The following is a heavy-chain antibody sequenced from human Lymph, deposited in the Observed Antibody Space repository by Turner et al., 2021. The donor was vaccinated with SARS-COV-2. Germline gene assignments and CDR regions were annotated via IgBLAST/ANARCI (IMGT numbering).Heavy chain of an antibody. Sequence: QVQLLQSGAEVKTPGASMQVSCNVSGYTLTELFMHWVRQAPGKGLEWAGSFDPEDGEKVYAQKFQGRVTMTEDTSTDTAYMELSSLRAEDTAVYYCATVLCSGGSCYYYGMDVWGQGTMVTVSS. D-gene: IGHD2-15*01. CDR1: GYTLTELF. J-gene: IGHJ6*02. CDR2: FDPEDGEK. V-gene: IGHV1-24*01. CDR3: ATVLCSGGSCYYYGMDV.